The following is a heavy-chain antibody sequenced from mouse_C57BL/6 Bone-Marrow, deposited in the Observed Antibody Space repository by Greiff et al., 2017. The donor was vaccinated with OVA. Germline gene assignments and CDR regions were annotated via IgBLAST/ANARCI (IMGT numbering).Heavy chain of an antibody. CDR3: ASGILANRDVGRYFDY. J-gene: IGHJ2*01. Sequence: VQLKESGPELVKPGASVKISCKASGYSFTGYYMHWVKQSHGNILDWIGYIYPYNGVSSYNQKFKGKAKLTVDKSSSTAYMELRSLTSEDSAVYYWASGILANRDVGRYFDYWGQGTTLTVSS. D-gene: IGHD4-1*01. V-gene: IGHV1-31*01. CDR2: IYPYNGVS. CDR1: GYSFTGYY.